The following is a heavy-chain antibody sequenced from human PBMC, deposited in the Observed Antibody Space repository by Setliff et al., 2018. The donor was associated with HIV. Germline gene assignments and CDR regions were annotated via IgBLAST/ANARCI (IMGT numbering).Heavy chain of an antibody. J-gene: IGHJ4*02. CDR3: ARAIYGGFDH. CDR1: GYNFNNYA. Sequence: ASVKVSCKTSGYNFNNYAVIWVRQAPGQGLEWIGWISGYNGHLKHAQKFQGRLTITTDTSTSTSYLELRSLTSDDTAIYYCARAIYGGFDHWGQGSLVTVSS. D-gene: IGHD3-16*01. CDR2: ISGYNGHL. V-gene: IGHV1-18*01.